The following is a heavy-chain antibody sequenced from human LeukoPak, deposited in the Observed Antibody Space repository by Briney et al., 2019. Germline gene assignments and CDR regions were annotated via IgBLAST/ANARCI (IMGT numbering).Heavy chain of an antibody. V-gene: IGHV3-53*01. CDR1: GFTVSTKY. CDR2: LYGGGST. J-gene: IGHJ4*02. CDR3: AKDSLWQQPTEPFDY. Sequence: GGSLRLSCAASGFTVSTKYMNWVRQAPGKGLEWVSILYGGGSTYYADSVKGRFTISRDNSKNTVYLQMNSLRAEDTAVYYCAKDSLWQQPTEPFDYWGQGTLVTVSS. D-gene: IGHD6-13*01.